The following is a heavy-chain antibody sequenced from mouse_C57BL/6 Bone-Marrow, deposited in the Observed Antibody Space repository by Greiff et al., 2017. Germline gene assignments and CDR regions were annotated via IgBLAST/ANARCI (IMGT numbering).Heavy chain of an antibody. CDR2: IRNKANGYTT. V-gene: IGHV7-3*01. Sequence: EVQRVESGGGLVQPGGSLSLSCAASGFTFTDYYMSWVRQPPGKALEWLGFIRNKANGYTTEYSASVKGRFTISRDNPQSILYLQMHALRAEDSATYYCARYGVVRGYYAMDYWGQGTSVTVSS. J-gene: IGHJ4*01. CDR1: GFTFTDYY. D-gene: IGHD1-1*01. CDR3: ARYGVVRGYYAMDY.